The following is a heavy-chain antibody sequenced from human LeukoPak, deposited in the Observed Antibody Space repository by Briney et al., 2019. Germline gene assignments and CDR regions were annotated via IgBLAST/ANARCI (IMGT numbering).Heavy chain of an antibody. J-gene: IGHJ3*02. CDR2: ISGSSSTI. D-gene: IGHD6-13*01. Sequence: GRSLRLSCAASGFTFSSYAMHWVRQAPGKGLEWVSYISGSSSTIHYADSVKGRFTISRDNAKNSLYLQMNSLRAEDTAVYYCAREVGSSFGAFDIWGQGTMVTVSS. CDR3: AREVGSSFGAFDI. CDR1: GFTFSSYA. V-gene: IGHV3-48*04.